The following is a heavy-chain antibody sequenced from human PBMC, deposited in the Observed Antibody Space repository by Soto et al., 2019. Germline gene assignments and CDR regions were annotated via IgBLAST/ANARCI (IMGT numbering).Heavy chain of an antibody. Sequence: ASVKVSCKASGYTFTSYGISWVRQAPGQGLEWMGWISAYNGNTNYAQKLQGRVTMTTDTSTSTAYMELRSLRSDDTAVYYCARGVRAGYFWSGYYSSAFLDWGQGTLVTLSS. J-gene: IGHJ4*02. CDR3: ARGVRAGYFWSGYYSSAFLD. V-gene: IGHV1-18*01. CDR1: GYTFTSYG. CDR2: ISAYNGNT. D-gene: IGHD3-3*01.